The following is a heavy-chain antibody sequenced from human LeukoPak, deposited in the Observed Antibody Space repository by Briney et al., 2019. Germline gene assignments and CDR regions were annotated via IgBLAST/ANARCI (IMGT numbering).Heavy chain of an antibody. Sequence: GRSLRLSCETSGIIFSTYAMHWVRQAPGKGPECVASISLSGKNKYYTDSVMGRFTVSRDDSRNTLYLQTDSLRVEDTAVYYCAKDDYGFDYWGQGTLVTVSS. CDR2: ISLSGKNK. D-gene: IGHD4/OR15-4a*01. CDR1: GIIFSTYA. J-gene: IGHJ4*02. CDR3: AKDDYGFDY. V-gene: IGHV3-30*04.